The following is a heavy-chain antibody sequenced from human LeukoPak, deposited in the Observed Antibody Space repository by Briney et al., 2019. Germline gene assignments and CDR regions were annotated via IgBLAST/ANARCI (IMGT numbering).Heavy chain of an antibody. CDR1: GFTFNSYN. V-gene: IGHV3-21*01. D-gene: IGHD6-13*01. CDR2: ISGSSSFI. Sequence: GGSLRLSCAASGFTFNSYNMNWVRQAPGQGLEWVSSISGSSSFIYYADSLKGRFTISRDNAKNSLYLQMNSLRAEDTAVYCCARDPSGYNGRDVWGKGTTVTDSS. CDR3: ARDPSGYNGRDV. J-gene: IGHJ6*01.